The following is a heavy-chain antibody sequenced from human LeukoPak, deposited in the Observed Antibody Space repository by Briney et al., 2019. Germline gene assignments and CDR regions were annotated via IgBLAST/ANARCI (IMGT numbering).Heavy chain of an antibody. CDR3: ARLRYDSSGYYYFDY. Sequence: SETLSLTCTVSGDSISSSSYFWGWNRQPPGKGLEWIATIYYNGRTYYNPSLRSRVTVSVDTSKNQFSLKLSSVTAADTTVYYCARLRYDSSGYYYFDYWGQGTLVTVSS. CDR2: IYYNGRT. J-gene: IGHJ4*02. V-gene: IGHV4-39*01. CDR1: GDSISSSSYF. D-gene: IGHD3-22*01.